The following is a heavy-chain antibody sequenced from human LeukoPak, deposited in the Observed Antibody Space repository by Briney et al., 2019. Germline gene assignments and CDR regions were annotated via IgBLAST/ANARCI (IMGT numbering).Heavy chain of an antibody. CDR3: ARFPGILNGAFDL. CDR2: ISTTSSYI. CDR1: EFTFSNHY. J-gene: IGHJ3*01. V-gene: IGHV3-21*01. D-gene: IGHD2-8*01. Sequence: GGSLRLSCAASEFTFSNHYMNWVRQAPGKGLEWVSSISTTSSYIYYADSVKGRFTVSRDNAMNSLSLQMNSLRAEDTAVYYCARFPGILNGAFDLWGQGTMVTVSS.